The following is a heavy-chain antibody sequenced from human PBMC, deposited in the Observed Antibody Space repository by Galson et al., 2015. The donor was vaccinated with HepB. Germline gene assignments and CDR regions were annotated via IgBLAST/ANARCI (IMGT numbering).Heavy chain of an antibody. D-gene: IGHD3-10*01. CDR2: IYYTGDT. J-gene: IGHJ1*01. CDR1: GASINNGSYY. V-gene: IGHV4-30-4*08. Sequence: TLSLTCAVSGASINNGSYYWSWIRQPPGRGLEWIGYIYYTGDTFYSPSLKSRVTISKDVSKGQFSLKLNSVTAADTAVYYCASHRGASFGHWGQGTLVTVSS. CDR3: ASHRGASFGH.